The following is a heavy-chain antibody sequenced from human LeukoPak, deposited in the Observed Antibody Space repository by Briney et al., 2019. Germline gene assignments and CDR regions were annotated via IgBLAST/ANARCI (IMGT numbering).Heavy chain of an antibody. Sequence: SETLSLTCTVSGGSISSSSYYWGWIRQPPGKGLEWIGSIYYSGSTYYNPSLQSRVTISVDTSKNQFSLNLNSVTAADTAVYYCARGGAARLHFQNWGQGTLVTVSS. CDR2: IYYSGST. CDR1: GGSISSSSYY. D-gene: IGHD6-6*01. CDR3: ARGGAARLHFQN. V-gene: IGHV4-39*07. J-gene: IGHJ1*01.